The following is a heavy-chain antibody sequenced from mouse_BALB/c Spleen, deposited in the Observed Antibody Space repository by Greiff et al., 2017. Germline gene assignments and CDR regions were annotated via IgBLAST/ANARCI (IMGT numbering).Heavy chain of an antibody. J-gene: IGHJ1*01. Sequence: DVKLQESGGGLVQPGGSLKLSCAASGFTFSSYGMSWVRQTPDKRLELVATINSNGGSTYYPDSVKGRFTISRDNAKNTLYLQMSSLKSEDTAMYYCARDYGSSYWYFDVWGAGTTVTVSS. CDR3: ARDYGSSYWYFDV. V-gene: IGHV5-6-3*01. CDR2: INSNGGST. CDR1: GFTFSSYG. D-gene: IGHD1-1*01.